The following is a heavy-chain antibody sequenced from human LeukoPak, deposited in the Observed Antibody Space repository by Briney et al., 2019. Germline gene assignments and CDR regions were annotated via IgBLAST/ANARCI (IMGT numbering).Heavy chain of an antibody. J-gene: IGHJ3*02. CDR3: ARDHAYAFDI. CDR1: GFTFSSYA. V-gene: IGHV3-30*04. D-gene: IGHD2-2*01. Sequence: GGSLRLSCAASGFTFSSYAMHWVRQAPGKGLEWVAVISYDGSNKYYADSVKGRFTISRDNSKNTLYLQMNSLRAEDTAVYYCARDHAYAFDIWGQGTLVTVSS. CDR2: ISYDGSNK.